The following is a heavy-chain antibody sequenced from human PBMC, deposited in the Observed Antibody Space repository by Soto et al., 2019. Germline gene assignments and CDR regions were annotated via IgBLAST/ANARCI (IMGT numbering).Heavy chain of an antibody. CDR2: IYYSGST. J-gene: IGHJ6*02. CDR1: GGSISSSSYY. V-gene: IGHV4-39*01. D-gene: IGHD3-3*01. Sequence: PSETLSLTCTVSGGSISSSSYYWGWIRQPPGKGLEWIGSIYYSGSTYYNPSLKSRVTISVDTSKNQFSLKLSSVTAADTAVYYCARYPRFGVVPAHYYYGMDVWGQGTTVTVSS. CDR3: ARYPRFGVVPAHYYYGMDV.